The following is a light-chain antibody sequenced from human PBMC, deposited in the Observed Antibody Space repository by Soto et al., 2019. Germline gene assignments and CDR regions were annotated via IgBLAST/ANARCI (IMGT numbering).Light chain of an antibody. CDR2: DVS. J-gene: IGLJ1*01. CDR3: SSFTTSSTYV. CDR1: SSDVGAYNR. V-gene: IGLV2-18*02. Sequence: QSALTQPPSVSGSPGQSVTISYTGTSSDVGAYNRVSWYQQPPGAAPKLMICDVSNRPSGVPERFSGSKSGNTASLTIFGLQAEDEADYYCSSFTTSSTYVFGTGTKLTVL.